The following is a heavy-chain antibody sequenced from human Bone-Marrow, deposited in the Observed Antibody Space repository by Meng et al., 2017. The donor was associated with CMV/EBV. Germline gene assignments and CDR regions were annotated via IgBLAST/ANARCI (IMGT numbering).Heavy chain of an antibody. D-gene: IGHD1-26*01. CDR3: VKFFRWDQPDDAFDI. J-gene: IGHJ3*02. Sequence: GESLKISCAGSGFTFSRYAMDWVRQGPGKELEWVTFIENDGSNKYYADSVKGRFTISRDNFKNTVHLQMNSLRAEDTALYYCVKFFRWDQPDDAFDIWGHGTMATVSS. V-gene: IGHV3-30*02. CDR1: GFTFSRYA. CDR2: IENDGSNK.